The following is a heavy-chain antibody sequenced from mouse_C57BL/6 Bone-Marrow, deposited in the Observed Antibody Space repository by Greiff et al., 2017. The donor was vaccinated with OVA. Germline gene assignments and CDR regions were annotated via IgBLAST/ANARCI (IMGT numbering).Heavy chain of an antibody. J-gene: IGHJ2*01. V-gene: IGHV1-81*01. CDR3: AREDYSNYNPYFDY. CDR1: GYTFTSYG. CDR2: IYPRSGNT. D-gene: IGHD2-5*01. Sequence: VKLMESGAELARPGASVKLSCKASGYTFTSYGISWVKQRTGQGLEWIGEIYPRSGNTYYNEKFKGKATLTADKSSSTAYMELRSLTSEDSAVYFCAREDYSNYNPYFDYWGQGTTLTVSS.